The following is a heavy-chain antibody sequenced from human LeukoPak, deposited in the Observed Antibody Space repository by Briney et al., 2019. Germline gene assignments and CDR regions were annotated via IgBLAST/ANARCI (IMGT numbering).Heavy chain of an antibody. CDR3: ARGRGSF. CDR1: GGSISSSSYY. CDR2: IYYSGST. V-gene: IGHV4-39*01. D-gene: IGHD3-16*01. J-gene: IGHJ4*02. Sequence: NPSETLSLTCTVSGGSISSSSYYWGWIRQPPGKGLEWIGSIYYSGSTYYNPSLKSRVTISVDTSKNQFSLKLSSVTAADTAVYYCARGRGSFWGQGTLVTVSS.